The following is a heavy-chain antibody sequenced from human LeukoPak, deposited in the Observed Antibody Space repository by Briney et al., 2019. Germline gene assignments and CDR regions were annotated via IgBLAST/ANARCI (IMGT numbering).Heavy chain of an antibody. CDR3: ARDLAITIFGVVIRTDAFDI. J-gene: IGHJ3*02. CDR2: IIPIFGTA. D-gene: IGHD3-3*01. V-gene: IGHV1-69*06. Sequence: SVKVSCKASGGTFSSYAISWVRQAPGQGLEWMGGIIPIFGTANYAQKFQGRVTITADKSTSTAYMELSSLRSEDTAVYYCARDLAITIFGVVIRTDAFDIWGQGTMVTVSS. CDR1: GGTFSSYA.